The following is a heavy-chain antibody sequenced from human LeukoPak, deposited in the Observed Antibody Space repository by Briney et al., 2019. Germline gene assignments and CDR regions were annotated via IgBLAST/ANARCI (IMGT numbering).Heavy chain of an antibody. D-gene: IGHD3-22*01. V-gene: IGHV1-18*01. CDR1: GYTFTTYG. CDR2: ISAYNGNT. J-gene: IGHJ4*02. CDR3: ARDVYESSGYCARNFDS. Sequence: ASVKVSCKASGYTFTTYGISWVRQAPGQGLEWMGWISAYNGNTNYAQKLQGRVTMTTDTSTSTAYMDLSRLRSDDTAVYYCARDVYESSGYCARNFDSWGQGTLVTVSS.